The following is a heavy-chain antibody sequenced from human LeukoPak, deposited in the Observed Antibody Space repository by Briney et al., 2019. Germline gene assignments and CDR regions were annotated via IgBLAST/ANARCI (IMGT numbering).Heavy chain of an antibody. V-gene: IGHV1-18*01. D-gene: IGHD6-13*01. CDR1: GYTFTSYG. CDR3: AGARIAAAGTWGIDY. Sequence: ASVKVSCKASGYTFTSYGISWVRQAPGQGLEWMGWIGAYNGNTNYAQKLQGRVTMTTDTSTSTAYMELRSLRSDDTAVYYCAGARIAAAGTWGIDYWGQGTLVTVSS. CDR2: IGAYNGNT. J-gene: IGHJ4*02.